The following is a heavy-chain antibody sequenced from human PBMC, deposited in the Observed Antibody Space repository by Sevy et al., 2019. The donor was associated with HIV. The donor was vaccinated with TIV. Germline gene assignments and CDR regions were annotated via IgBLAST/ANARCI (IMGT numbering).Heavy chain of an antibody. V-gene: IGHV3-23*01. CDR2: ISGSGTRT. Sequence: GGSLRLSCAVSGFSFDSYGMTWVRQAPGKGLEWVSAISGSGTRTYYADSVKGRFIISRDNSKNTLDVQMNSLRAEDTAIYYFAKGGGGHYDPDEIAYYFYYYNMDVWGKGTTVTVSS. CDR1: GFSFDSYG. CDR3: AKGGGGHYDPDEIAYYFYYYNMDV. J-gene: IGHJ6*03. D-gene: IGHD3-22*01.